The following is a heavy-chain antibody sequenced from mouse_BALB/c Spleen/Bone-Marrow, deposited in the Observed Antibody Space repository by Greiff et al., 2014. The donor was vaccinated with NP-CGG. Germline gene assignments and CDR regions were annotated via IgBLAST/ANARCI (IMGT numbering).Heavy chain of an antibody. V-gene: IGHV1-80*01. CDR3: ARGGISVDY. J-gene: IGHJ2*01. CDR2: IYPGDGDT. CDR1: GYVSSTYW. Sequence: QVQLQQSGAELVRPGSSVKISCKSSGYVSSTYWIDWVKQRPGQGLEWIGQIYPGDGDTDFNGKFKDKATLTADESSNTAYMQLSSLTSEDSAVYFCARGGISVDYWGQGTTLTVSS.